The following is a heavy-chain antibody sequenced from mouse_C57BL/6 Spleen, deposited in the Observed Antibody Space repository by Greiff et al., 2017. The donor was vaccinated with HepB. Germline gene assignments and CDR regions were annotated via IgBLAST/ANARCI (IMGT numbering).Heavy chain of an antibody. V-gene: IGHV5-17*01. CDR1: GFTFSDYG. CDR3: ARDYYDYLDC. J-gene: IGHJ2*01. D-gene: IGHD2-4*01. Sequence: EVQVVESGGGLVKPGGSLKLSCAASGFTFSDYGMHWVRQAPEKGLEWVAYISSGSSTIYYADTGKGRFTISRDNAKNTLFLQMTSLRSEETTMYYCARDYYDYLDCWGQGTTLTVSS. CDR2: ISSGSSTI.